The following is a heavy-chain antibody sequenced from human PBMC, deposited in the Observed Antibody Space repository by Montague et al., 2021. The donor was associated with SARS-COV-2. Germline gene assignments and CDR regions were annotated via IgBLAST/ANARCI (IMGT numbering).Heavy chain of an antibody. CDR1: GGSISSSSYY. Sequence: SETLSLTCTVSGGSISSSSYYWGWVRQPPGKGLEWIGSIYYSGSTYYNPSLKSRVTISVDTSKNQFSLKLSSVTAADTAVYYCAGVPPNYYDSRGYYSGAFDIWGQGTMVTVSS. CDR2: IYYSGST. V-gene: IGHV4-39*07. D-gene: IGHD3-22*01. CDR3: AGVPPNYYDSRGYYSGAFDI. J-gene: IGHJ3*02.